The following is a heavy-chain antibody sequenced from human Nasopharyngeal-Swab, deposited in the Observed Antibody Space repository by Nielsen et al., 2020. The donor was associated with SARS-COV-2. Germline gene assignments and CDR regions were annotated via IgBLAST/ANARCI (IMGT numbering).Heavy chain of an antibody. J-gene: IGHJ6*04. CDR2: IYYSGST. V-gene: IGHV4-31*02. Sequence: RQAPGKGLEWIGYIYYSGSTYYNPSLKSRVTISVDTSKNQFSLELCSVTAADTAVYYCARGFVGAYYASNLDVWGKGTTVTVSS. CDR3: ARGFVGAYYASNLDV. D-gene: IGHD3-22*01.